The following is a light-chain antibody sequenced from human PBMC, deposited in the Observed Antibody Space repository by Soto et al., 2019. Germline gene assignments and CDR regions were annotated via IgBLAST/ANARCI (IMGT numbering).Light chain of an antibody. Sequence: DIQMTQSPSTLSASVGDRVTITCRASASVSRWLAWYQQKPGRTPKLLIYQSSTLETGVPSRFSGSGSGTEFTLTISSLQPDDFATYDCQQYNAYSQAFGQGTKVEIK. J-gene: IGKJ1*01. CDR2: QSS. V-gene: IGKV1-5*03. CDR3: QQYNAYSQA. CDR1: ASVSRW.